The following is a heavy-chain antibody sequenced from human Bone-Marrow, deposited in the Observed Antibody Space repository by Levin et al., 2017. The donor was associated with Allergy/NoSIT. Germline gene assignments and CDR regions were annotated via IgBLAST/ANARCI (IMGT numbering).Heavy chain of an antibody. J-gene: IGHJ4*02. D-gene: IGHD3-10*01. CDR3: ASLENY. CDR2: IDPTGSAR. Sequence: PGGSLGLSCAASGFNFSTSWMHWVRQAPGQGLVWVSRIDPTGSARSYADSVKGRFTVSRDNTKNTMYLQMDSLRGDDTALYYCASLENYWGQGIMVTVSS. V-gene: IGHV3-74*01. CDR1: GFNFSTSW.